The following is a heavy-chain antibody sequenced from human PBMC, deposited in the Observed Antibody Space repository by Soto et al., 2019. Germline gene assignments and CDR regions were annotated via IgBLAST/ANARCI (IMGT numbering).Heavy chain of an antibody. CDR1: GYAYSGDF. CDR3: ARDLYYYDSSGDAVDI. V-gene: IGHV1-46*03. D-gene: IGHD3-22*01. Sequence: VKGSWKAVGYAYSGDFGRWGRQTHGQGLEWMGIINPSGGSTSYAQKFQGRVTMTRDTSTSTVYMELSSLRSEDTAVYYCARDLYYYDSSGDAVDISAQATMVTVSS. CDR2: INPSGGST. J-gene: IGHJ3*02.